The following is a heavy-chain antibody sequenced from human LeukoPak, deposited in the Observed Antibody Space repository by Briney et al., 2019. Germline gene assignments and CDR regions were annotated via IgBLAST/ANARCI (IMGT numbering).Heavy chain of an antibody. V-gene: IGHV1-2*06. CDR3: ARENGAHYYDSSGYYGYYYYMDV. CDR2: INPNSGGT. Sequence: ASVKVSCKASGYTFTGYYMHWVRQAPGQGLEWMGRINPNSGGTNYAQKFQGRVTMTRDTSISTAYIELSRLRSDDTAVYYCARENGAHYYDSSGYYGYYYYMDVWGKGTTVTVSS. J-gene: IGHJ6*03. D-gene: IGHD3-22*01. CDR1: GYTFTGYY.